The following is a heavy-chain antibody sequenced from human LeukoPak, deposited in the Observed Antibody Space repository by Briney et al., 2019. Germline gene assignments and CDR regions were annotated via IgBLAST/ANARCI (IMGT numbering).Heavy chain of an antibody. V-gene: IGHV1-46*01. CDR1: GYTFTSHY. J-gene: IGHJ6*02. CDR3: ANFLVGTTTGYYYGMDV. Sequence: ASVKVSCKASGYTFTSHYMRWVRQAPGQGLEWMGIINPSGGNTSYAQKFQGRVTMTRDTSTSTVYMELSSLRSEDTAVYYCANFLVGTTTGYYYGMDVWGQGTTATISS. CDR2: INPSGGNT. D-gene: IGHD1-26*01.